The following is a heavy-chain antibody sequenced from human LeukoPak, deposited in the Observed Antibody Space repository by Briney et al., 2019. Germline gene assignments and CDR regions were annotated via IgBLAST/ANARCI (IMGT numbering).Heavy chain of an antibody. CDR3: ARLGFSGWYFDS. J-gene: IGHJ4*02. Sequence: GGSLRLSCAASGLTFDEYGMRWVRQAAGKGLAWVSGINWNGGSPGYAGSVKGRFTISRDNAKNSLYLQMNSPRAEDTALYYCARLGFSGWYFDSWGQGTLVTVSS. CDR2: INWNGGSP. CDR1: GLTFDEYG. V-gene: IGHV3-20*04. D-gene: IGHD6-19*01.